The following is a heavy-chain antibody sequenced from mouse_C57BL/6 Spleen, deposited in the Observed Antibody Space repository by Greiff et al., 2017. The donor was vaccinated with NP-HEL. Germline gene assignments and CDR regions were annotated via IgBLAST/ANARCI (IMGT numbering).Heavy chain of an antibody. CDR3: ARRTGTRYFDY. D-gene: IGHD4-1*01. J-gene: IGHJ2*01. V-gene: IGHV5-17*01. CDR1: GFTFSDYG. Sequence: VQLKESGGGLVKPGGSLKLSCAASGFTFSDYGMHWARQAPEKGLEWVAYISSGSSTIYYADTVKGRFTISRDNAKNTLFLQMTSLRSEDTAMYYCARRTGTRYFDYWGQGTTLTVSS. CDR2: ISSGSSTI.